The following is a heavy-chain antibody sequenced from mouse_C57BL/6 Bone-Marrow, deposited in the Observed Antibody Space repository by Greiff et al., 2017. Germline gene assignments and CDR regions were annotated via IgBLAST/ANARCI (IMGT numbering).Heavy chain of an antibody. V-gene: IGHV5-17*01. D-gene: IGHD2-1*01. Sequence: DVHLVESGGGLVKPGGSLKLSCAASGFTFSDYGMHWVRQAPEKGLEWVAYISSGSSTIYYADTVKGRFTISRDNAKNTLFLQMTSLRSEDTAMYYCARGDLLWYFDVWGTGTTVTVSS. J-gene: IGHJ1*03. CDR1: GFTFSDYG. CDR3: ARGDLLWYFDV. CDR2: ISSGSSTI.